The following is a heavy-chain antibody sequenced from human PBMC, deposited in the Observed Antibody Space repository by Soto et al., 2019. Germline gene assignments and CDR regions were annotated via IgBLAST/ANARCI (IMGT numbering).Heavy chain of an antibody. CDR3: VWDGTKILRDWFYP. J-gene: IGHJ5*02. V-gene: IGHV4-61*01. CDR1: GGSVSSGSYY. Sequence: SETLSLTCTVSGGSVSSGSYYWSWIRQPPGKGLEWIGYIYANGTTDYNPAHKSRVMMSVDTSRKQFSLKLRSVTVPATDVYYSVWDGTKILRDWFYPWGQGIWVTVSS. CDR2: IYANGTT. D-gene: IGHD1-1*01.